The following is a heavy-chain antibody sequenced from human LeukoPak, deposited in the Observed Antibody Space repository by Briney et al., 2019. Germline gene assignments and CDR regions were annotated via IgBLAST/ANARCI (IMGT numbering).Heavy chain of an antibody. J-gene: IGHJ6*02. CDR2: IKQDGSEK. CDR1: GFTFSSYW. Sequence: GGSLRLSCAASGFTFSSYWMSWVRQAPGKGLEWVANIKQDGSEKYYADSVKGRFTISRDNAKNSLYLQMNSLRAEDTAVYYCARDGELRYFDWFPLYGMDVWGQGTTVTVSS. V-gene: IGHV3-7*01. CDR3: ARDGELRYFDWFPLYGMDV. D-gene: IGHD3-9*01.